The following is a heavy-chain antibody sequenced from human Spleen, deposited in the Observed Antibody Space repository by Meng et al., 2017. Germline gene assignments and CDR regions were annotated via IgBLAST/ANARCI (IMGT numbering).Heavy chain of an antibody. CDR1: ADSISSYY. CDR3: GSRTTMVTPRQSFDI. J-gene: IGHJ3*02. Sequence: QVLLQESGPGLVKPSETLSLTCTISADSISSYYWSWIRQTPVKGLECLGYMSYRGSINYNPSLKSRVSISIDTSRNQFSLKLTSVTAADTAVYYCGSRTTMVTPRQSFDIWGQGTMVTVSS. CDR2: MSYRGSI. D-gene: IGHD4-23*01. V-gene: IGHV4-59*01.